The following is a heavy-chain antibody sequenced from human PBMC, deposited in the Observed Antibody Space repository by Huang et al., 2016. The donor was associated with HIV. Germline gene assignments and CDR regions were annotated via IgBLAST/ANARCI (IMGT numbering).Heavy chain of an antibody. CDR3: ARPKMIDGTPDSSWNYFDS. Sequence: QVQLQQWGTGLLKPSETLSLKCAVYGGSFSNYYWSWIRQSPGKGPEWIGEINHRGKSTQNPSLRSRITMSIDTSKSKFYLNLTSVTTADTGVYYCARPKMIDGTPDSSWNYFDSWGQGTLVIVSS. CDR2: INHRGKS. J-gene: IGHJ4*02. CDR1: GGSFSNYY. V-gene: IGHV4-34*02. D-gene: IGHD2-21*01.